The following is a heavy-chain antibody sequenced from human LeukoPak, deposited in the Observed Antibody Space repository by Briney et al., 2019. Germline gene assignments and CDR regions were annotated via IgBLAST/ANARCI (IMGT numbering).Heavy chain of an antibody. J-gene: IGHJ4*02. CDR1: GGSISSYY. D-gene: IGHD1-26*01. Sequence: SEPVSLTCTVSGGSISSYYWSWVRQPPGKGLEWIGYIYYSGSTNYNPSLKSRVTISVDTSKNQFSLKLSSVTAADTAVYYCVRGGIVGTSTRIPLFGSWGQGTLVTVSS. CDR2: IYYSGST. CDR3: VRGGIVGTSTRIPLFGS. V-gene: IGHV4-59*01.